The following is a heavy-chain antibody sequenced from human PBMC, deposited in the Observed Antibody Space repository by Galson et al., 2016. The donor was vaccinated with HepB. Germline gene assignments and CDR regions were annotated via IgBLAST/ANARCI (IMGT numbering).Heavy chain of an antibody. D-gene: IGHD1-1*01. CDR2: MSSNGGTT. V-gene: IGHV3-23*01. J-gene: IGHJ6*02. CDR3: AKQSPGRTGVPPYYYYYYGIDV. Sequence: SLRLSCAASGFTFSSYAMSWVRQAPGKGLEWVSAMSSNGGTTYYADSVKGRFAILRDNSKNTVYLQVNSLRAEDTAVYFCAKQSPGRTGVPPYYYYYYGIDVWGPGTTVTVSS. CDR1: GFTFSSYA.